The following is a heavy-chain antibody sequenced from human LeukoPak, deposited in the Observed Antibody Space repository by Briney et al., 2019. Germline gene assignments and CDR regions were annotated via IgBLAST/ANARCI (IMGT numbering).Heavy chain of an antibody. J-gene: IGHJ5*02. Sequence: SQTLSLTCTVSGGSISSGGYYWSWIRQHPGKGLEWIGYIYYSGSTNYNPSLKSRVTISVDTSKNQFSLKLSSVTAADTAVYYCARLTYSYYYDSSGYGNWFDPWGQGTLVTVSS. CDR2: IYYSGST. CDR1: GGSISSGGYY. CDR3: ARLTYSYYYDSSGYGNWFDP. D-gene: IGHD3-22*01. V-gene: IGHV4-31*03.